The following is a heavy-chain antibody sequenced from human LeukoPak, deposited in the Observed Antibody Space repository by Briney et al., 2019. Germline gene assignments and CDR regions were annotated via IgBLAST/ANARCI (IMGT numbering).Heavy chain of an antibody. J-gene: IGHJ4*02. CDR3: AKDLGNGDSYFAC. D-gene: IGHD7-27*01. Sequence: GGSLRLSCAASGCTFSSYVMSWVRQAPGKGLAWVSTLSVSGDNTYYADSAKGRFTISRDNSKNTLYLQMNSLRAEDTAVYYCAKDLGNGDSYFACWGQGTLVTVSS. CDR2: LSVSGDNT. V-gene: IGHV3-23*01. CDR1: GCTFSSYV.